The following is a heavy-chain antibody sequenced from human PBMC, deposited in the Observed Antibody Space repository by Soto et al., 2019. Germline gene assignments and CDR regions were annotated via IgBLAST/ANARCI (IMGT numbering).Heavy chain of an antibody. J-gene: IGHJ5*02. CDR3: ARTRSSSWYRMYSWFDP. V-gene: IGHV4-34*01. CDR1: GGSFSGYY. CDR2: INHSGST. Sequence: SETLSLTCAVYGGSFSGYYWSWIRQPPGKGLEWIGEINHSGSTNYNPSPKSRVTISVDTSKNQFSLKLSSVTAADTTVYYCARTRSSSWYRMYSWFDPWGQGTLVTVSS. D-gene: IGHD6-13*01.